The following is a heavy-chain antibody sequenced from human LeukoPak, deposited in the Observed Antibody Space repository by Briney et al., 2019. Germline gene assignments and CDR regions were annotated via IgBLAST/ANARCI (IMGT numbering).Heavy chain of an antibody. Sequence: SETLSLTCTVSGGSVSSYYWSWIRQPAGKGLEWIGRIYSSGSTNYNSSLESRVTISADESKNRFSLRLRSMTAADTAVYFCARGGGRATLDYWGQGTLVTVSS. V-gene: IGHV4-4*07. CDR1: GGSVSSYY. J-gene: IGHJ4*02. CDR3: ARGGGRATLDY. CDR2: IYSSGST. D-gene: IGHD3-10*01.